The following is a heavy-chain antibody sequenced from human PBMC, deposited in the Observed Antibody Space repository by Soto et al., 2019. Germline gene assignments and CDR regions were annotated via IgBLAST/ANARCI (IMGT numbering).Heavy chain of an antibody. J-gene: IGHJ6*04. V-gene: IGHV4-39*01. CDR2: MDYSGST. CDR3: ARLLRHNYYGMDV. D-gene: IGHD5-12*01. CDR1: GGSISASSYY. Sequence: SETLSLTCTVSGGSISASSYYWGWIRQPPGKGLEWIGSMDYSGSTYYNPSLKSRVTISVDTSKNQFSLKLSSVTAADTAVYYCARLLRHNYYGMDVWGKGTTVTVAS.